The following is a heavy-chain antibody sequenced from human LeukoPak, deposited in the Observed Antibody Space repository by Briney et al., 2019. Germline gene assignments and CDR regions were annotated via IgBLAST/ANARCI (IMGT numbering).Heavy chain of an antibody. CDR2: INHSGST. CDR3: ARPMGYGSGSYYSYFDY. CDR1: GGSFSGYY. V-gene: IGHV4-34*01. D-gene: IGHD3-10*01. Sequence: SETLSLTCAVYGGSFSGYYWSWIRQPPGKGLEWIGEINHSGSTNYNPSLKSRVTISVDTSKNQFPLKLSSVTAADTAVYYCARPMGYGSGSYYSYFDYWGQGTLVTVSS. J-gene: IGHJ4*02.